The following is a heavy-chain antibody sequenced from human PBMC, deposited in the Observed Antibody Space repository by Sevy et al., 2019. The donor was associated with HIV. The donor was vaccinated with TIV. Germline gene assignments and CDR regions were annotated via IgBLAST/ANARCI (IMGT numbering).Heavy chain of an antibody. V-gene: IGHV5-51*01. CDR1: GYSFTSYW. Sequence: GESLKISCKGSGYSFTSYWIGWVRQMPGKGLEWMGIIYPGDSDTRYSPSFQGQVTISADKSISTAYLQWSSLKASDTAMYYCARHGGGDVLRYFDWFWDRGWFDPWGQGTLVTVSS. J-gene: IGHJ5*02. D-gene: IGHD3-9*01. CDR2: IYPGDSDT. CDR3: ARHGGGDVLRYFDWFWDRGWFDP.